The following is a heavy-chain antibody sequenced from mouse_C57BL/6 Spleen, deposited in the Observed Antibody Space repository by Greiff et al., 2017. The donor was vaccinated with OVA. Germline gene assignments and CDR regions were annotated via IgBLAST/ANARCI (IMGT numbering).Heavy chain of an antibody. V-gene: IGHV7-3*01. CDR1: GFTFTDYY. Sequence: EVQRVESGGGLVQPGGSLSLSCAASGFTFTDYYMSWVRQPPGKALEWLGFIRNKANGYTTEYSASVKGRFTIYRDNSQSILYRQMNALRAEDSATDYCARYKGGTGYFDVWGTGTTVTVSS. CDR2: IRNKANGYTT. J-gene: IGHJ1*03. CDR3: ARYKGGTGYFDV. D-gene: IGHD4-1*01.